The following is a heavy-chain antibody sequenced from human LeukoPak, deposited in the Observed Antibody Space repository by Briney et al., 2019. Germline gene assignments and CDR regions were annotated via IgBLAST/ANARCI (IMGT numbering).Heavy chain of an antibody. CDR2: MNPNSGNT. V-gene: IGHV1-8*02. CDR3: ARGAEGP. J-gene: IGHJ5*02. Sequence: ASVKVSCKASGGTFSSYAISWVRQAPGQGLEWMGWMNPNSGNTGYAQKFQGRVTMTRNTSISTAYMELSSLRSEDTAVYYCARGAEGPWGQGTLVTVSS. CDR1: GGTFSSYA.